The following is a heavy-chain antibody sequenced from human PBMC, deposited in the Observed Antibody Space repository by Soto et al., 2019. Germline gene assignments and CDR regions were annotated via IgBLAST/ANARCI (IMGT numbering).Heavy chain of an antibody. V-gene: IGHV1-18*01. Sequence: ASVKVSCKASGYTFTSYGISWVRQAPGQGLEWMGWISAYNGNTNYAQKLQGRVTMTTDTSTSTAYMELRSLRSDDTAVYYCARVGTRAYCGGDCPPGDYWGQGTLVTVSS. D-gene: IGHD2-21*02. J-gene: IGHJ4*02. CDR2: ISAYNGNT. CDR1: GYTFTSYG. CDR3: ARVGTRAYCGGDCPPGDY.